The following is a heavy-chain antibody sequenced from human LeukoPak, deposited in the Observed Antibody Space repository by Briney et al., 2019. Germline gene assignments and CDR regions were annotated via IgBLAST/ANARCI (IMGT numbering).Heavy chain of an antibody. Sequence: GGSLRLSCAVSGFNFRDYWMSWVRQAPGKGLEWVANINEDGSEKYYVDSVKGRVTTSRDNAKNSLFLQMNSLRAEDTAVYYCARDSGELRAMDYWGQGTLVTVSS. V-gene: IGHV3-7*01. J-gene: IGHJ4*02. D-gene: IGHD1-26*01. CDR1: GFNFRDYW. CDR2: INEDGSEK. CDR3: ARDSGELRAMDY.